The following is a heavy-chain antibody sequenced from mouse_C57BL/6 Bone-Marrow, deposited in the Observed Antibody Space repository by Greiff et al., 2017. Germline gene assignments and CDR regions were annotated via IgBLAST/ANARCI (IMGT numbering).Heavy chain of an antibody. J-gene: IGHJ4*01. V-gene: IGHV7-1*01. CDR2: SRNKANDYTT. CDR1: GFTFSDFY. CDR3: ARDVTPYAMDY. Sequence: EVKVEESGGGLVQSGRSLRLSCATSGFTFSDFYMEWVRQAPGKGLEWIAASRNKANDYTTEYSASVKGRFIVSRDTSQSILYLQMYALRAEDTAIYYCARDVTPYAMDYWGHGTSVTVSS.